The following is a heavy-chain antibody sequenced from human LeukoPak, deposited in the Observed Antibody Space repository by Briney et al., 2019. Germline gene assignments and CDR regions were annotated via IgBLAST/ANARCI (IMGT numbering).Heavy chain of an antibody. Sequence: PSETLSLTCTVSGASISSGRNYWGWIRQPPGKGLEWIASMYYSGRTDYNPSLKSRVTISVDMSKNEFSLNLNSVTAADTAIYYCARQEGRTTGWYVHWGQGALVTVSS. V-gene: IGHV4-39*01. D-gene: IGHD6-19*01. CDR2: MYYSGRT. J-gene: IGHJ4*02. CDR3: ARQEGRTTGWYVH. CDR1: GASISSGRNY.